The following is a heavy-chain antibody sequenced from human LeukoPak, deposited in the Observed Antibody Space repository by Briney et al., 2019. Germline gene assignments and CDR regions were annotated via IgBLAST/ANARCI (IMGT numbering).Heavy chain of an antibody. Sequence: SETLSLTCAVYGGSFSGYYWSWIRQPPGKGLEWIGEINHSGSTNYNPSLKSRGTISVDTSKNQFSLKLSSVTAADTAVYYCARGRGGKYKWGQGTLVTVSS. CDR2: INHSGST. J-gene: IGHJ4*02. CDR1: GGSFSGYY. CDR3: ARGRGGKYK. V-gene: IGHV4-34*01. D-gene: IGHD4-23*01.